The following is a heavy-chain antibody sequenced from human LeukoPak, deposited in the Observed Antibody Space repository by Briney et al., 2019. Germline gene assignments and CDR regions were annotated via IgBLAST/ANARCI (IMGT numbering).Heavy chain of an antibody. CDR1: GFTFRTYA. CDR3: AKNIVANQFYYYYMDV. CDR2: ISDGGSST. D-gene: IGHD5-12*01. V-gene: IGHV3-23*01. Sequence: GGSLRLSCAASGFTFRTYAMTWVRQAPGMRLEWVSTISDGGSSTYYGDSVKGRFAISRDNSNNTLYLQMSSLRVEDTAVYYCAKNIVANQFYYYYMDVWGKGTAVTVSS. J-gene: IGHJ6*03.